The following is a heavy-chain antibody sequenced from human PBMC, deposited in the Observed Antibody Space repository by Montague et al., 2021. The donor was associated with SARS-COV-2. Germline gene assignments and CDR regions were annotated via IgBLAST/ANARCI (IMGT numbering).Heavy chain of an antibody. V-gene: IGHV2-70*11. CDR3: ARGPSDTYYYNGMDV. CDR2: IDWDGDK. J-gene: IGHJ6*02. CDR1: GFSLSTRCMC. Sequence: PALVKPTQTLTLTCTFSGFSLSTRCMCMTWLRPPPGKALEWLARIDWDGDKYYTTSLTSRLTISKDTSKNLVVLTMTNMDPVDTATYYCARGPSDTYYYNGMDVWGRGTTVTVSS.